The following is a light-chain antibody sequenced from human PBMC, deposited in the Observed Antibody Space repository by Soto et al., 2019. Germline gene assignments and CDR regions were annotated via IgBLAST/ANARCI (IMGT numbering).Light chain of an antibody. V-gene: IGLV4-60*03. CDR3: QTWGTGIHV. J-gene: IGLJ1*01. CDR1: SGHSTYI. Sequence: QLVLTQSSSASASLGSSVKLTCTLSSGHSTYIIAWHQQQPGKAPRYLMKLEGSGSYNKGSGVPDRFSGSSSGAERYLTISSLQSEDEADYYCQTWGTGIHVFGTGTKLTVL. CDR2: LEGSGSY.